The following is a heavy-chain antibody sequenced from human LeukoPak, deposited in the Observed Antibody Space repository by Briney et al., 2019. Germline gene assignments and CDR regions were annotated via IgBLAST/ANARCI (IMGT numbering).Heavy chain of an antibody. V-gene: IGHV4-34*01. J-gene: IGHJ5*02. CDR1: GGSFSGYY. D-gene: IGHD5-18*01. Sequence: SETLSLTCAVYGGSFSGYYWSWIRQPPGKGLEWIWEINHSGSTNYNPSLKSRVTISVDTSKNQFSLKLSSVTAADTAVYYCARVGYSYTLFDPWGQGTLVTVSS. CDR2: INHSGST. CDR3: ARVGYSYTLFDP.